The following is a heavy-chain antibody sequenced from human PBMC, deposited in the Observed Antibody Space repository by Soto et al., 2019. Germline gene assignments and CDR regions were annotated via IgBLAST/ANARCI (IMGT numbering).Heavy chain of an antibody. V-gene: IGHV4-34*01. J-gene: IGHJ4*02. CDR3: ASNYGSGSYLGYFAY. Sequence: TSETLSLTCAVYGGSFSGYYWSWIRQPPGKGLEWIGEINHSGSTNYNPSLKSRVTISVDTSKNQFSLKLSSVTAADTAAYYCASNYGSGSYLGYFAYWGQGTPVTVSS. CDR2: INHSGST. D-gene: IGHD3-10*01. CDR1: GGSFSGYY.